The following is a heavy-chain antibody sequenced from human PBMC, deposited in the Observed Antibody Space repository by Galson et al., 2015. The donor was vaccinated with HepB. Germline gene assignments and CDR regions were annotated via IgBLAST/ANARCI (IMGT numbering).Heavy chain of an antibody. D-gene: IGHD2-2*02. Sequence: SVKVSCKASGYTFTGYYMHWVRQAPGQGLEWMGWINPNSGGTNYAQKFQGRVTITADESTSTAYMELSSLRSEDTAVYYCARDPNYCSSTSCYRVGAFDIWGQGTMVTVSS. CDR1: GYTFTGYY. V-gene: IGHV1-2*02. CDR2: INPNSGGT. CDR3: ARDPNYCSSTSCYRVGAFDI. J-gene: IGHJ3*02.